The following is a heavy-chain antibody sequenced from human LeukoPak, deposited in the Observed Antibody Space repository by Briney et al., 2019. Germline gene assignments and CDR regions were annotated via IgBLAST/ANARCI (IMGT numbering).Heavy chain of an antibody. CDR1: GGSISSSSYY. CDR2: IYYSGGT. V-gene: IGHV4-39*01. D-gene: IGHD6-6*01. Sequence: PSETLSLTCTVSGGSISSSSYYWGWIRQPPGKGLEWIGSIYYSGGTYYNPSLKSRVTISVDTSKNQFSLKLSSVTAADTAVYYCARRPIAARPPYFDYWGQGTLVTVSS. J-gene: IGHJ4*02. CDR3: ARRPIAARPPYFDY.